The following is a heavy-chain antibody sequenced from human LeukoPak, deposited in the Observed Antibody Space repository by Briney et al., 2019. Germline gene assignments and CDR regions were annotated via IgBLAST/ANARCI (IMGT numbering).Heavy chain of an antibody. V-gene: IGHV3-23*01. Sequence: GGSLRLSCAASGFTFSTYSMNWVRQAPGKGLEWVSAISGSGGSTYYADSVKGRFTISRDNSKNTLYLQMNSLRAEDTAVYYCVNDGSRAYDILTGYYPDYWGQGTLVTVSS. CDR1: GFTFSTYS. CDR2: ISGSGGST. D-gene: IGHD3-9*01. CDR3: VNDGSRAYDILTGYYPDY. J-gene: IGHJ4*02.